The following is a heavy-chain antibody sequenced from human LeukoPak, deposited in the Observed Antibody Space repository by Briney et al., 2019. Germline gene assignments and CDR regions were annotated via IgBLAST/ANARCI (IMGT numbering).Heavy chain of an antibody. Sequence: SETLSLTCAVYGGSFSGYYWSWIRQPPGKGLEWIGEINHSGSTNYSPSLKSRVTISVDTSKNQFSLKLSSVTAADTAVYYCARRVGSRYCSSTSCSTYRGAVRSLDYWGQGTLVTVSS. J-gene: IGHJ4*02. V-gene: IGHV4-34*01. CDR1: GGSFSGYY. CDR2: INHSGST. CDR3: ARRVGSRYCSSTSCSTYRGAVRSLDY. D-gene: IGHD2-2*01.